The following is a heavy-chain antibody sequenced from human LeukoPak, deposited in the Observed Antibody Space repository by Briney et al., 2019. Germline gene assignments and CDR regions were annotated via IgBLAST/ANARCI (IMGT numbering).Heavy chain of an antibody. V-gene: IGHV4-61*02. CDR1: GGSISSGSYY. CDR2: IYTSGST. D-gene: IGHD3-16*01. Sequence: SETLSLTCTVSGGSISSGSYYWSWIRQPAGKGLEWIGRIYTSGSTNYNPSLRSRVTISVDTSKNQFSLKLSSVTAADTAVYYCARGDYDYVWGSGAFDIWGQGTMVTVSS. CDR3: ARGDYDYVWGSGAFDI. J-gene: IGHJ3*02.